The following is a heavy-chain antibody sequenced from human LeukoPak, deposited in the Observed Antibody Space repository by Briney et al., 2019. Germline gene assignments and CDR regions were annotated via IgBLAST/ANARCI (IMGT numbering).Heavy chain of an antibody. CDR3: ARGTLGYWFDP. J-gene: IGHJ5*02. D-gene: IGHD1-1*01. Sequence: ASVKVTCKASGGTFSSYAISWVRQAPGQGLEWMGRIIPIFGTANYAQKFQGRVTITTDESTSTAYMELSSLRSEDTAVYYCARGTLGYWFDPWGQGTLVTVSS. V-gene: IGHV1-69*05. CDR2: IIPIFGTA. CDR1: GGTFSSYA.